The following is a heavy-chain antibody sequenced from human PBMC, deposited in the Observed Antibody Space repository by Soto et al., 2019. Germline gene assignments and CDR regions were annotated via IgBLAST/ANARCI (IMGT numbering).Heavy chain of an antibody. J-gene: IGHJ6*02. Sequence: SVKVSCKASGGTFISYAISWVRQAPGQGLEWMGGIIPIFGTANYAQKFQGRVTITADESTSTAYMKLSSLRSEDTAVYYCARDPITMVRGVIIAVARNYYYYGMDVWGQGTTVTVSS. CDR1: GGTFISYA. D-gene: IGHD3-10*01. CDR3: ARDPITMVRGVIIAVARNYYYYGMDV. V-gene: IGHV1-69*13. CDR2: IIPIFGTA.